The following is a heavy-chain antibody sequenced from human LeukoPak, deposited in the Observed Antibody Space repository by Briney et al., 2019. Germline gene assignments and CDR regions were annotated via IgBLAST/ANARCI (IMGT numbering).Heavy chain of an antibody. CDR3: ARVPRSYYYYYYMDV. J-gene: IGHJ6*03. Sequence: SETLSLTCSISGGSISINNFWWGWIRQSPGKAMEWVGSVYYSGTTYYNPSLTRRLTMSVDTSKNQFSLKLSSVTAADTAVYYCARVPRSYYYYYYMDVWGKGTTVTVSS. CDR1: GGSISINNFW. V-gene: IGHV4-39*07. CDR2: VYYSGTT.